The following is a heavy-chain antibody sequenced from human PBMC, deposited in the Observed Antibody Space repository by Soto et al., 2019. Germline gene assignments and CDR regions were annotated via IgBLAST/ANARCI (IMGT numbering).Heavy chain of an antibody. CDR1: GFTFSSFA. D-gene: IGHD6-13*01. Sequence: EVQLLESGGGLVQPGGSLRLSCAASGFTFSSFARSWVRQAPGKGLEWVSGIIGSGGSTYYADSVKGRFTISRDNSKNTLYLQMNSLRAEDTAVYYCAKDQRGYSSTARIDYWGQGTLVTVSS. V-gene: IGHV3-23*01. CDR2: IIGSGGST. CDR3: AKDQRGYSSTARIDY. J-gene: IGHJ4*02.